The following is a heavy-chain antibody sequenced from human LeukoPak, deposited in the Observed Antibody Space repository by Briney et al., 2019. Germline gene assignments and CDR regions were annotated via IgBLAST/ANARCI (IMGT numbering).Heavy chain of an antibody. J-gene: IGHJ4*02. CDR2: ISYDGSNK. CDR1: GFTFSSYG. V-gene: IGHV3-30*18. CDR3: AKAKGNIGVVLAAPDY. Sequence: PGGSLRLSCAASGFTFSSYGMYWVRQAPGKGLEWVAVISYDGSNKNYGDSVKGRFTISRDNSKNTLSLQMNSLRAEDTAVYYCAKAKGNIGVVLAAPDYWGQGTLVTVSS. D-gene: IGHD2-2*01.